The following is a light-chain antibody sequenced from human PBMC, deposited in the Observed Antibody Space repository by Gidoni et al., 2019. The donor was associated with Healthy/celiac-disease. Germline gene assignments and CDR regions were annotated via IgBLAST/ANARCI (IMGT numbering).Light chain of an antibody. CDR1: ALPKQY. CDR3: QSADSSGTYVV. V-gene: IGLV3-25*03. Sequence: SYELTQPPSVSVSPGKTARINCSGDALPKQYAYWYQQKPGQAPVLVIYKDSERPSGIPERFSGSSSGTTVTLTISGVQAEDEADYYCQSADSSGTYVVFGGGTKLTVL. CDR2: KDS. J-gene: IGLJ2*01.